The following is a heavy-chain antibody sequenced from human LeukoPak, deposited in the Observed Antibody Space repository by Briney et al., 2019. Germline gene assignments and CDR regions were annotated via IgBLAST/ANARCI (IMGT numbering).Heavy chain of an antibody. D-gene: IGHD2-2*01. V-gene: IGHV3-48*04. Sequence: GGSLRLSCAASGFTFSSYSMNWVRQAPGKGLEWVSYISKSSDRIYHADSVKGRFTISRDNAKNSLYLQMDSLRAEDTAVYYCARDLLNDEGSSYFFDQWGQGTLVAVSS. CDR1: GFTFSSYS. CDR3: ARDLLNDEGSSYFFDQ. J-gene: IGHJ4*02. CDR2: ISKSSDRI.